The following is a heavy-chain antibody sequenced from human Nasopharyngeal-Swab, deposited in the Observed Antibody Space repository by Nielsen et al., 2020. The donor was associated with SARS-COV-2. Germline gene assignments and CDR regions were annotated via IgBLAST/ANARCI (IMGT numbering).Heavy chain of an antibody. D-gene: IGHD3-3*01. Sequence: GGSLRLSCAASGFDFRSYWMTWVRQAPGKGLEWVANIKEDGSEKYYVDSVKGRFTISRDNAKNSVHLQMNSLRAEDTAVYYCAREQRMRSNYDFWSGYYNDAFDIWGQGTMVTVSS. J-gene: IGHJ3*02. V-gene: IGHV3-7*01. CDR1: GFDFRSYW. CDR3: AREQRMRSNYDFWSGYYNDAFDI. CDR2: IKEDGSEK.